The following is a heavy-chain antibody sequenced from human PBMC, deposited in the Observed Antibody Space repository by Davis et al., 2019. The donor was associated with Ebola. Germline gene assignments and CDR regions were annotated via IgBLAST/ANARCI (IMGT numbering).Heavy chain of an antibody. CDR2: INHSGST. CDR3: ARRHSLYYFDY. CDR1: GGSFSGYY. Sequence: MPSETLSLTCAVYGGSFSGYYWSWIRQPPGKGLEWIGEINHSGSTNYNPSLKSRVTISVDTSKNQFSLKLSSVTAADTAVYYCARRHSLYYFDYWGQGTLVTVSS. V-gene: IGHV4-34*01. D-gene: IGHD2-15*01. J-gene: IGHJ4*02.